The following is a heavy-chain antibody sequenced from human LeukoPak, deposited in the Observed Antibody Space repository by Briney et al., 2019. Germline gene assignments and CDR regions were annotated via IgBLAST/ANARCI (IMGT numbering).Heavy chain of an antibody. D-gene: IGHD3-22*01. CDR3: ARDAEYYYDNSGSLDY. CDR1: GFTFSSYS. CDR2: NSSSSSYI. J-gene: IGHJ4*02. V-gene: IGHV3-21*01. Sequence: GGSLRLSCAASGFTFSSYSMNWVRQAPGKGLEWVSSNSSSSSYIYYADSVKGRFTISRDNAKNSLYLQMNSLRAEDTAVYYCARDAEYYYDNSGSLDYWGQGTLVTVSS.